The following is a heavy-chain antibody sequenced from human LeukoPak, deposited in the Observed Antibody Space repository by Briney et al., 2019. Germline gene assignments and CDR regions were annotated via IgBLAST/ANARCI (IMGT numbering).Heavy chain of an antibody. J-gene: IGHJ5*02. V-gene: IGHV1-69*13. Sequence: ASVKVSCKASGGTFSSYAISWVRQAPGQGLEWMGGIIPIFGTANYAQKFQGRVTITADESTSTAYMELSSLRSEDTAVYYCARHPGYCSSTSCYDHLQGWFDLWGQGTLVTVSS. CDR2: IIPIFGTA. CDR3: ARHPGYCSSTSCYDHLQGWFDL. CDR1: GGTFSSYA. D-gene: IGHD2-2*01.